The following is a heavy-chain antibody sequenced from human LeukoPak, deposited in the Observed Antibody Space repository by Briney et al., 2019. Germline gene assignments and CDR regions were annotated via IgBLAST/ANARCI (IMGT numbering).Heavy chain of an antibody. V-gene: IGHV4-61*01. Sequence: SSETLSLTCTVSGYSISSGYYWSWIRQPPGKGLEWIGYIFFSGTTNYNPSLKSRVTISVDTSKNQFSLKMTSVTAADTAVYFCARVGSGGAWFDFWGQGTLVTVSS. J-gene: IGHJ4*02. CDR2: IFFSGTT. D-gene: IGHD6-19*01. CDR3: ARVGSGGAWFDF. CDR1: GYSISSGYY.